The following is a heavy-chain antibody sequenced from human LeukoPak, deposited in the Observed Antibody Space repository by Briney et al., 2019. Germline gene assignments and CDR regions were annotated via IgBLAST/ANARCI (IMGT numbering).Heavy chain of an antibody. CDR3: ARGGADYDFWSGYWSWSYFDY. D-gene: IGHD3-3*01. Sequence: SETLSLTCTVSGGSISSYYWSWIRQPAGKGLEWIGRIYTSGSTNYNPSLKSRVTMSVDTSKNQFSLKLGSVTAADTAVYYCARGGADYDFWSGYWSWSYFDYWGQGTLVTVSS. J-gene: IGHJ4*02. CDR2: IYTSGST. V-gene: IGHV4-4*07. CDR1: GGSISSYY.